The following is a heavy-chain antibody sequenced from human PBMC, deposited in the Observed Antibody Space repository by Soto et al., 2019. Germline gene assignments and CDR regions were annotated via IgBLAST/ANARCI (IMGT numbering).Heavy chain of an antibody. Sequence: QVHLMQSGAEVRKPGSSVKVSCKTSGGTFSTYTIYWVRQAPGQGLEWMGRIIPLFGTTRYAQNFQDRVTITAEESTSTTYTELSSLRAEDTALYYCARRLDDRADEGFDVWGEGTAVTVSA. CDR2: IIPLFGTT. CDR1: GGTFSTYT. D-gene: IGHD3-16*01. V-gene: IGHV1-69*18. CDR3: ARRLDDRADEGFDV. J-gene: IGHJ3*01.